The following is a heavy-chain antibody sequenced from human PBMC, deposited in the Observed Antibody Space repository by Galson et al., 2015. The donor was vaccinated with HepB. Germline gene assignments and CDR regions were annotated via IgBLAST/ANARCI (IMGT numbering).Heavy chain of an antibody. V-gene: IGHV3-30*04. CDR2: ISYDGSNK. CDR1: GFTFSSYA. CDR3: ARAIEWLRFRGYFDY. J-gene: IGHJ4*02. Sequence: RLSCAASGFTFSSYAMHWVRQAPGKGLEWVAVISYDGSNKYYADSVKGRFTISRDNSKNTLYLQMNSLRAEDTAVYYCARAIEWLRFRGYFDYWGQGTLVTVSS. D-gene: IGHD5-12*01.